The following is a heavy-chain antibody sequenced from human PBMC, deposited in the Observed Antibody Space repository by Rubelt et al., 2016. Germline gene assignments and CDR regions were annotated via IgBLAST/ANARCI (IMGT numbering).Heavy chain of an antibody. D-gene: IGHD1-26*01. J-gene: IGHJ3*02. V-gene: IGHV3-23*01. CDR2: ISGSGGST. Sequence: GLEWVSAISGSGGSTYYADSVKGRFTISRDNSKNTLYLQMNSLRAEDTAVYYCARGSGSYLSFAFDIWGQGTMVTVSS. CDR3: ARGSGSYLSFAFDI.